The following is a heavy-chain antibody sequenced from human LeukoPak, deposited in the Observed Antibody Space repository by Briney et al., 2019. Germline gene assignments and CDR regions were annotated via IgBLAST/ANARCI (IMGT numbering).Heavy chain of an antibody. J-gene: IGHJ4*02. D-gene: IGHD2-2*01. V-gene: IGHV1-2*02. CDR1: GYTFTGYY. CDR2: INPNSGGT. CDR3: ARGGYCSSTSCSKGPFDY. Sequence: ASVKVSCKASGYTFTGYYMHWVRQAPGQGLEWMGWINPNSGGTNYAQKFQGRVTMTRDTSISTAYMELSRLRSDDTAVYYCARGGYCSSTSCSKGPFDYWGQGTLVTVSS.